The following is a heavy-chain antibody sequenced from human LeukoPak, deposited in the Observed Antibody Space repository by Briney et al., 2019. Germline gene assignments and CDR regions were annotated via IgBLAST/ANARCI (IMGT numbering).Heavy chain of an antibody. CDR1: GFTFSSYG. CDR2: IRYDGSNK. Sequence: PGGSLRLSCAASGFTFSSYGMHWVRQAPGKGLEWVAFIRYDGSNKYYADSVKGRFTISRDNSKNTLYLQMNSLRAEDTALYYCARLSGPGSGWTTLDYWGQGTLVTVSS. D-gene: IGHD6-19*01. V-gene: IGHV3-30*02. J-gene: IGHJ4*02. CDR3: ARLSGPGSGWTTLDY.